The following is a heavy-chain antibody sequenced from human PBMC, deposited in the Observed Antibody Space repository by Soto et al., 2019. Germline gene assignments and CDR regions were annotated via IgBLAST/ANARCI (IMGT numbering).Heavy chain of an antibody. CDR1: GFTFDDYA. D-gene: IGHD2-2*01. CDR3: ANDIAVVPAANSAFDI. V-gene: IGHV3-9*01. CDR2: ISWNSGSI. J-gene: IGHJ3*02. Sequence: EVQLVESGGGLVQPGRSLRLSCAASGFTFDDYAMHWVRQAPGKGLEWVSGISWNSGSIGYADSVKGRFTISRDNAKNSLYLKMNSLRAEDTALYYCANDIAVVPAANSAFDICCQGTMVTVSS.